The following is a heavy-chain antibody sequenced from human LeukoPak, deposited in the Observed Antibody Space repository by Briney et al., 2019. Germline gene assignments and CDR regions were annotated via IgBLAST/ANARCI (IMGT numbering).Heavy chain of an antibody. V-gene: IGHV3-7*03. CDR1: GFTFSSYW. Sequence: GGSLRLSCAASGFTFSSYWMNWARQAPGKGLEWVASINHNGNVNYYVDSVKGRFTISRDNAKNSLYLQMGNLRAEDTAVYFCARGGGLDVWGQGATVTISS. CDR2: INHNGNVN. CDR3: ARGGGLDV. J-gene: IGHJ6*02. D-gene: IGHD3-16*01.